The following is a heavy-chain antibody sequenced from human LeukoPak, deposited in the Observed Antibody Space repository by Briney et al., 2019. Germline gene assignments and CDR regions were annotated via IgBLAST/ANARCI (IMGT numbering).Heavy chain of an antibody. V-gene: IGHV4-59*01. CDR3: ARENYGDYADY. J-gene: IGHJ4*02. CDR2: IYYSGST. D-gene: IGHD4-17*01. Sequence: SETLSLTCTVSGGSISSYYWSWIRQPPGKGLEWIGYIYYSGSTNYNPSLKSRVTISVDTSKNQFSLKLSSVTAADTAVYYCARENYGDYADYWGQGTLVTVSS. CDR1: GGSISSYY.